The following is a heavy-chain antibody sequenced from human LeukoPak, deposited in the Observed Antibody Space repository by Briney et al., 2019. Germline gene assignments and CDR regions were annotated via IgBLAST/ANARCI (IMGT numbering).Heavy chain of an antibody. V-gene: IGHV4-59*08. CDR2: IYYSGST. CDR1: GGSISSYY. Sequence: SETLSLTCTVSGGSISSYYWSWIRQSPGKGLEWIGYIYYSGSTNYNPSLKSRVTISVDTSKNQFSLKLSSVTAADTAVYYCASRKGYCSSTSCHGAFDIWGQGTMVTVSS. J-gene: IGHJ3*02. CDR3: ASRKGYCSSTSCHGAFDI. D-gene: IGHD2-2*01.